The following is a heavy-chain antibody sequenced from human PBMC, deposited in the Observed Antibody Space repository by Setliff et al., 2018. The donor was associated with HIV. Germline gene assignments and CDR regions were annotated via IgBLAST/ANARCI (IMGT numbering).Heavy chain of an antibody. CDR2: IYYSGTT. Sequence: SETLSLTCTVSGGSISSDAYYWGWIRQPPGKGLEWIGTIYYSGTTYYNPSLKSRVTISIDTSKNQFSLKLNSVTAADTAVYYCAGSVGYYDSSGYYHYYFDYWGQGTLVTVSS. J-gene: IGHJ4*02. V-gene: IGHV4-39*01. CDR3: AGSVGYYDSSGYYHYYFDY. CDR1: GGSISSDAYY. D-gene: IGHD3-22*01.